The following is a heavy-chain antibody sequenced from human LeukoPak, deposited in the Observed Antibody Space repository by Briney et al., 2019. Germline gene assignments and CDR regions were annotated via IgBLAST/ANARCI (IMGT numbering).Heavy chain of an antibody. J-gene: IGHJ4*02. CDR2: IYYSGST. CDR3: ATWGIAVAGTFDY. D-gene: IGHD6-19*01. V-gene: IGHV4-59*08. Sequence: SETLSLTCTVSGGSISSSYWSWIRQPPGKGLEWIGYIYYSGSTNYNPSFKSRVAISVDTSKNQFSLELSSVTAADTAVYYCATWGIAVAGTFDYWGQGTLVTVST. CDR1: GGSISSSY.